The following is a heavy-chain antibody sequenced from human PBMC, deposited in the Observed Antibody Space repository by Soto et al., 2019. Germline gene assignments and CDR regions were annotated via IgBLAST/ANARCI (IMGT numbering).Heavy chain of an antibody. J-gene: IGHJ6*02. CDR2: IIPIFGTA. CDR1: GGTFSSYA. D-gene: IGHD5-12*01. V-gene: IGHV1-69*01. CDR3: ARDRGYSGYDPLTQDYGMDV. Sequence: QVQLVQSGAEVKKPGSSVKVSCKASGGTFSSYAISWVRQAPGQGLEWMGGIIPIFGTANYAQKFQGRVTITADESTSTAYMELSSLRSEDPAVYYCARDRGYSGYDPLTQDYGMDVWGQGTTVTVSS.